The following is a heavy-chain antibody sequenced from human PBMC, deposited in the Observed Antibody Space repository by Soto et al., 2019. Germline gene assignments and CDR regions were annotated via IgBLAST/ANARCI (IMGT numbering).Heavy chain of an antibody. Sequence: GESLKISCQASGYSFTTYWIGWVRQMPGKGLEWLGIMYPGDSDTRYNPSFEGQVIISADKSSRTAYLQWSGLKASDSAIYYCARSLPFFEWLIYGLYFDYWGQGTRVTVSS. D-gene: IGHD3-3*01. CDR1: GYSFTTYW. J-gene: IGHJ4*02. CDR3: ARSLPFFEWLIYGLYFDY. CDR2: MYPGDSDT. V-gene: IGHV5-51*01.